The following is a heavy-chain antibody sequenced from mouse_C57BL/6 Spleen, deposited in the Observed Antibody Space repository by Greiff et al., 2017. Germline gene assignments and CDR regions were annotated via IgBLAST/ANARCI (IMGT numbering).Heavy chain of an antibody. J-gene: IGHJ2*01. CDR2: IYPGDGDT. Sequence: QVQLQQSGPELVKPGASVKISCKASGYAFSSSWMNWVKQRPGKGLDWIGRIYPGDGDTNYNGKFKGKATLTADKSSSTAYMQLSSLTSEDSAVYFCARGGDFDYWGQGTTLTVSS. V-gene: IGHV1-82*01. CDR1: GYAFSSSW. CDR3: ARGGDFDY.